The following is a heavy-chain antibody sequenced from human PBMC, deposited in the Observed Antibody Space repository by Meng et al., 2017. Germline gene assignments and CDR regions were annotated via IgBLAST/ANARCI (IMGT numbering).Heavy chain of an antibody. D-gene: IGHD3-9*01. V-gene: IGHV4-34*01. CDR2: INHSGST. CDR3: ARGRYFDWLSYRYYFDY. J-gene: IGHJ4*02. Sequence: VHLQRWGEGLLKPSETLSSTCAVDGGSVSGYYWSWIRQPPGKGLEWIGEINHSGSTNYNPSLKSRVTISVDTSKNQFSLKLSSVTAADTAVYYCARGRYFDWLSYRYYFDYWGQGTLVTVSS. CDR1: GGSVSGYY.